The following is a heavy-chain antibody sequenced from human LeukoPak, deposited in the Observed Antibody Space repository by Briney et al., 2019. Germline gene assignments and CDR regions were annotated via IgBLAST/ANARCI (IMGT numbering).Heavy chain of an antibody. V-gene: IGHV4-4*07. D-gene: IGHD3-22*01. Sequence: SETLSLTCTVSGGSISSYYWSWIRQPAGKGLEWIGRIYTSGSTNYNPSLKSRVTMSVDTSKNQFSLKLSSVTAADTAVYFCARGAYYYDSSGLGLGYWGQGSLVTVSS. CDR2: IYTSGST. J-gene: IGHJ4*02. CDR3: ARGAYYYDSSGLGLGY. CDR1: GGSISSYY.